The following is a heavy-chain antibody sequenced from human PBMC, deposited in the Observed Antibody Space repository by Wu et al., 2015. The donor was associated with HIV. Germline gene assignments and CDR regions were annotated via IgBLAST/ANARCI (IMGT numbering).Heavy chain of an antibody. J-gene: IGHJ3*02. CDR1: GYTLSKLS. Sequence: QVPLVQSGAEVRKPGASVKVSCKVSGYTLSKLSMHWVRQTPGKGLEWMGGFDPKDGEIIYAQNSQGRLTMTEDTSTDTAYVELRSLRFEDTAVYYCTTLRGGYYSGSDIPAAFDIWGQGTMVTVSS. D-gene: IGHD3-10*01. V-gene: IGHV1-24*01. CDR3: TTLRGGYYSGSDIPAAFDI. CDR2: FDPKDGEI.